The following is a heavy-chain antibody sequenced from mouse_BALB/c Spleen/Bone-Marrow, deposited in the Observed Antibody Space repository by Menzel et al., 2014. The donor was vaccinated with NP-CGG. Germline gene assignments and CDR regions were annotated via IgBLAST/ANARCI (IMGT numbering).Heavy chain of an antibody. Sequence: EVKLQESGPSLVKPSQTLSLTCSVTGDSIXSGYWNWIRKLPGNKLEYMGYISYSGSTYYNPSLKSRISITRDTSKNQYYLQLNSVTTEDTATYYCARWGGYGNYDAMDYWGQGTSVTVSS. CDR2: ISYSGST. CDR1: GDSIXSGY. D-gene: IGHD2-10*02. J-gene: IGHJ4*01. CDR3: ARWGGYGNYDAMDY. V-gene: IGHV3-8*02.